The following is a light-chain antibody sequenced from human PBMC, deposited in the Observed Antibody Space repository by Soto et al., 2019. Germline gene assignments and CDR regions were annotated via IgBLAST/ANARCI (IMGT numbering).Light chain of an antibody. CDR1: QSVSSN. CDR3: QQRSNWPPIT. V-gene: IGKV3-15*01. Sequence: EIVMTQSPATLSVSPGERATLSCRASQSVSSNLAWYKQKPGQAPRLLIYGASTRATGIPARFSGSGSGTDFTLTISSLEPEDFAVYYCQQRSNWPPITFGQGTRLEIK. CDR2: GAS. J-gene: IGKJ5*01.